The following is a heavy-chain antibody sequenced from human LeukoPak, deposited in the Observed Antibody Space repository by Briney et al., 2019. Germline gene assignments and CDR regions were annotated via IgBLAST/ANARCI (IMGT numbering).Heavy chain of an antibody. CDR3: ASPNSGYSYGDDAFDI. CDR1: GGTFSSYA. D-gene: IGHD5-18*01. Sequence: SVKVSCKASGGTFSSYAISWARQAPGQGLEWMGGIIPIFATANFAQKFQGRVTITADESTSTAYMELSSLRSEDTAVYYCASPNSGYSYGDDAFDIWGQGTMVTVSS. CDR2: IIPIFATA. J-gene: IGHJ3*02. V-gene: IGHV1-69*01.